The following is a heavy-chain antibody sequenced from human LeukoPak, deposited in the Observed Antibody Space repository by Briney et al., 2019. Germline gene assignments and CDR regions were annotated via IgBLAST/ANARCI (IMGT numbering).Heavy chain of an antibody. V-gene: IGHV3-23*01. CDR3: AKEAYGDYVYYYYGMDV. CDR1: GFTFSSYA. D-gene: IGHD4-17*01. CDR2: FSGSGGTT. Sequence: GGSLRLSCAASGFTFSSYAMSWVRQAPGKGLEWVSSFSGSGGTTYYADSVKGRFTISKDNSKNTLYLQMNSLRAEDTAVYYCAKEAYGDYVYYYYGMDVWGQGTTVTVSS. J-gene: IGHJ6*02.